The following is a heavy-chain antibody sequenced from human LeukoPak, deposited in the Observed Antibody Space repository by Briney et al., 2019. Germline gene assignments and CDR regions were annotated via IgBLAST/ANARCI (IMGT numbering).Heavy chain of an antibody. D-gene: IGHD1-26*01. V-gene: IGHV5-51*01. J-gene: IGHJ4*02. CDR3: ARRSGSYSLFKNFDS. CDR2: IYPGNSDT. Sequence: PGESLKISCKGSGYTFTTYWVGWVRQMPGKGLEWMGIIYPGNSDTRYSPSFQGQVTISADKSTNTAYLQWSSLKASDTAIYYCARRSGSYSLFKNFDSWGQGALVTVSS. CDR1: GYTFTTYW.